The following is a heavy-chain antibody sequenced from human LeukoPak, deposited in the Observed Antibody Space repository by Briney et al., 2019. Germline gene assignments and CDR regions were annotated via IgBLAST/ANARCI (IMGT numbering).Heavy chain of an antibody. CDR2: ISSSGSTI. CDR1: GFTFSSYE. V-gene: IGHV3-48*03. D-gene: IGHD4-11*01. CDR3: ARVGWDYNGYYYGMDV. Sequence: PGGSLRLSCAASGFTFSSYEMNWVRQAPGKGLEWVSYISSSGSTIYYADSVKGRFTISRDNAKNSLYLQMNSLRAEDTAVYYCARVGWDYNGYYYGMDVWGQGTTVTVSS. J-gene: IGHJ6*02.